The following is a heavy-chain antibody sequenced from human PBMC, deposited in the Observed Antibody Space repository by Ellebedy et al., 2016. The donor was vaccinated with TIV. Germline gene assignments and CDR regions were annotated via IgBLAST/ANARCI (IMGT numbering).Heavy chain of an antibody. Sequence: PGGSLRLSCAASGFLFRDFVMHWVRQAPGKGLEWVAVIWYDGTVQYYGDSVKGRFTISRDDSKSTLYLEMNSLRAEDTAVYRCAREVVRGAIYYYAMGVWGQGTAVTVSS. CDR3: AREVVRGAIYYYAMGV. CDR1: GFLFRDFV. D-gene: IGHD4-23*01. J-gene: IGHJ6*02. CDR2: IWYDGTVQ. V-gene: IGHV3-33*08.